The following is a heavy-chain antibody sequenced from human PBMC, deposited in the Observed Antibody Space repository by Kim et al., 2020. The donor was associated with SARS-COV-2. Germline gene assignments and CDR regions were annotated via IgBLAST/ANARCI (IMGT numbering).Heavy chain of an antibody. CDR3: ARGFGELFPAY. V-gene: IGHV4-59*01. CDR2: IYYSGST. D-gene: IGHD3-10*01. Sequence: SETLSLTCTVSGGSISSYYWSWIRQPPGKGLEWIGYIYYSGSTNYNPSLKSRVTISVDTSKNQFSLKLSSVTAADTAVYYCARGFGELFPAYWGQGTLVTVSS. J-gene: IGHJ4*02. CDR1: GGSISSYY.